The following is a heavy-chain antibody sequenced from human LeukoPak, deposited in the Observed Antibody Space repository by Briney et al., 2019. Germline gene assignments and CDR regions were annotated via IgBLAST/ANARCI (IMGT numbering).Heavy chain of an antibody. CDR3: ARGADTALVPDDY. Sequence: SVKVSCKASGYTFTGYYMHWVRQAPGQGLEWMGWINPNSGGTNYAQKFQGRVTMTRDTSISTAYMELSRLRSDDTAVYYCARGADTALVPDDYWGQGTLVTVSS. V-gene: IGHV1-2*02. CDR1: GYTFTGYY. J-gene: IGHJ4*02. CDR2: INPNSGGT. D-gene: IGHD5-18*01.